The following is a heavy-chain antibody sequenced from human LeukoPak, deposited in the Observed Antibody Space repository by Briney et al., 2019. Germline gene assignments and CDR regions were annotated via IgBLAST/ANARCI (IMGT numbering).Heavy chain of an antibody. J-gene: IGHJ4*02. CDR1: GFTFSSYG. V-gene: IGHV3-23*01. D-gene: IGHD2-15*01. CDR3: AKVVKGYCSGGSCYPDY. Sequence: GGSLRLSCAASGFTFSSYGMSWVRQAPGKGLEWVSAISGSGGSTYYADSVKGRFTISRDNSKNTLYLQMNSLRAEDTAVYYCAKVVKGYCSGGSCYPDYWGQGTLVTVSS. CDR2: ISGSGGST.